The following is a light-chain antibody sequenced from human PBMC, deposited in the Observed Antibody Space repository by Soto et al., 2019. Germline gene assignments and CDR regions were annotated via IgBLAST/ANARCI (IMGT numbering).Light chain of an antibody. V-gene: IGKV3-15*01. Sequence: MTQSPSTLSASVGDRVTITCRASQSVSSDLAWYQHTPGQPPRLLIYGASTRATGIPGRFSGSGSGTEFTLTISSLQSEDFAVYFCQQYNNWPPWTFGQGTKVDIK. CDR3: QQYNNWPPWT. J-gene: IGKJ1*01. CDR2: GAS. CDR1: QSVSSD.